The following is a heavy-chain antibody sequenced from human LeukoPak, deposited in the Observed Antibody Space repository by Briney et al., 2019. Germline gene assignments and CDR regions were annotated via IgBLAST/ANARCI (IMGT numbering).Heavy chain of an antibody. CDR3: ARDRNYDYVWGSYRYRAKTYFCDF. D-gene: IGHD3-16*02. J-gene: IGHJ4*02. V-gene: IGHV4-34*01. CDR2: INHSGST. CDR1: GGSFSGYY. Sequence: SETLSLTCAVYGGSFSGYYWSWIRQPPGKGLEWIGEINHSGSTNYNPSLKSRVTISVDTSKNQFSLKLNSVTAADTAVYYCARDRNYDYVWGSYRYRAKTYFCDFWGQGTLVTVSS.